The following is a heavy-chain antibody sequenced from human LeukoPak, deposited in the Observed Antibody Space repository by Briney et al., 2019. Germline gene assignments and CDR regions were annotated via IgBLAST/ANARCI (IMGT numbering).Heavy chain of an antibody. V-gene: IGHV3-9*03. J-gene: IGHJ4*02. CDR2: ISWNSGSI. D-gene: IGHD5-18*01. CDR1: GFTFDDYA. Sequence: PGGSLRLSCAASGFTFDDYAMHWVRQAPGKGLEWVSGISWNSGSIGYADSVKGRFTISRDNAKNSLYLQMNSLRAEDMALYYCAKDIWEDSYGGFDYWGQGTLVTVSS. CDR3: AKDIWEDSYGGFDY.